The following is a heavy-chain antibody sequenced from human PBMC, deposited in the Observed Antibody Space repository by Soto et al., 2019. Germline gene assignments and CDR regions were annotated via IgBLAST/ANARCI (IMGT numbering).Heavy chain of an antibody. CDR2: IYYSGST. D-gene: IGHD6-25*01. V-gene: IGHV4-39*01. J-gene: IGHJ3*02. CDR3: ARHARAGYISDDAFDI. Sequence: SETLSLTCTVSGGSISSSSYYWGWIRQPPGKGLEWIGSIYYSGSTYYNPSLKSRVTISVDTSKNQFSLKLSSVTAADTAVYYCARHARAGYISDDAFDIWGQGTMVTVSS. CDR1: GGSISSSSYY.